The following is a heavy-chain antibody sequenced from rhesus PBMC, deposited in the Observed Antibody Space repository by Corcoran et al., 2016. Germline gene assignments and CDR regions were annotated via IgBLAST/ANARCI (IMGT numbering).Heavy chain of an antibody. CDR1: GGSISSHY. J-gene: IGHJ4*01. V-gene: IGHV4-160*01. D-gene: IGHD4-23*01. Sequence: QVQLQESGPGLVQPSATLSLTCAVPGGSISSHYWSWIRQPPGKGLEWIGRIYGSGGSTDYNPSLKSRVTISTDTSKNQFSLKLSSVTAADTAVYYCARSNSNYPYYFDYWGQGVLVTVSS. CDR2: IYGSGGST. CDR3: ARSNSNYPYYFDY.